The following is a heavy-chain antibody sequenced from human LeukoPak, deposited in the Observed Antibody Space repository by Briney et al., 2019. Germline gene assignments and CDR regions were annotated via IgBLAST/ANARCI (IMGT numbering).Heavy chain of an antibody. V-gene: IGHV4-34*01. J-gene: IGHJ5*02. D-gene: IGHD2-2*01. CDR2: INHSGST. Sequence: SETLSLTCAVYGGSFSGYYWSWIRQPPGKGLEWIGEINHSGSTNYNPSLKSRVTISVDTSKNQFSLKLSSVPAADTAVYYCARTIVVVPAADKSGWFDPWGQGTLVTVSS. CDR1: GGSFSGYY. CDR3: ARTIVVVPAADKSGWFDP.